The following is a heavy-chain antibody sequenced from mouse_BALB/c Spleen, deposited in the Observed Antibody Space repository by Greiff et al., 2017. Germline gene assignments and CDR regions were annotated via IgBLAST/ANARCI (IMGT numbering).Heavy chain of an antibody. CDR3: ARDRGGAMDY. J-gene: IGHJ4*01. Sequence: EVQGVESGGGLVQPGGSLRLSCATSGFTFTDYYMSWVRQPPGKALEWLGFIRNKANGYTTEYSASVKGRFTISRDNSQSILYLQMNTLRAEDSATYYCARDRGGAMDYWGQGTSVTVSS. CDR2: IRNKANGYTT. CDR1: GFTFTDYY. V-gene: IGHV7-3*02.